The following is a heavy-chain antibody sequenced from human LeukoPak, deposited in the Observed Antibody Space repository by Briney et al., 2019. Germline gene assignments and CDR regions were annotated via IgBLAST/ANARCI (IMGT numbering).Heavy chain of an antibody. CDR2: IIPIFGTA. D-gene: IGHD6-19*01. Sequence: GSSVKVSCKASGGTFSSYAISWVRQAPGQGLEWMGGIIPIFGTANYAQKFQGRVTMTRDTSTSTFYMDLSSLRSEDTAVYYCARRFAEQWLDYFDYWGQGTLVTVSS. J-gene: IGHJ4*02. V-gene: IGHV1-69*05. CDR1: GGTFSSYA. CDR3: ARRFAEQWLDYFDY.